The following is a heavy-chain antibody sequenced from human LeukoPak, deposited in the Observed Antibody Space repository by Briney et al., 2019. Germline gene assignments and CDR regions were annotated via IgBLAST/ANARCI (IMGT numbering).Heavy chain of an antibody. V-gene: IGHV3-23*01. D-gene: IGHD2-15*01. J-gene: IGHJ4*02. CDR2: ISGSGGST. CDR3: AKSYCSGGSCLYY. CDR1: GFTFSSYA. Sequence: PGGSLRLSCAASGFTFSSYAMSWIRQAPGKGLEWVSAISGSGGSTYYADSVKGRFTISRDNSKNTLYLQMNSLRAEDTAVYYCAKSYCSGGSCLYYWGQGTLVTVSS.